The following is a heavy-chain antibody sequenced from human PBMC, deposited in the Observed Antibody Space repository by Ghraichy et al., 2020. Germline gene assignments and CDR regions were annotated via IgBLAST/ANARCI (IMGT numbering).Heavy chain of an antibody. J-gene: IGHJ5*02. Sequence: SETLSLTCAVYGGSFSDYDWTWIRQPPGQGLEWIGEINDSGSIDYNASLKSRVSISLDTSKNQFSLKLSSVTAADTAVYFCSRVGFSNNWTPVHWFDPWGQGTLVIVSS. CDR2: INDSGSI. CDR1: GGSFSDYD. D-gene: IGHD1-1*01. CDR3: SRVGFSNNWTPVHWFDP. V-gene: IGHV4-34*01.